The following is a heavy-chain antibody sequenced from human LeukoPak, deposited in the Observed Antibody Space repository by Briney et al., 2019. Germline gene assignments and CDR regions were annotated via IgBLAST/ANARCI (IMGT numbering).Heavy chain of an antibody. J-gene: IGHJ4*02. CDR3: AKDNQWLVQTFDY. D-gene: IGHD6-19*01. Sequence: GRSLRLSCAASGFSFRSYGMHWVRQVPGKGLEWVAVIWYDGSNKYYADFVKGRFTISRDNSKNTLYLQMNSLRAEDTAVYYCAKDNQWLVQTFDYWGQGTLVTVSS. CDR1: GFSFRSYG. V-gene: IGHV3-33*06. CDR2: IWYDGSNK.